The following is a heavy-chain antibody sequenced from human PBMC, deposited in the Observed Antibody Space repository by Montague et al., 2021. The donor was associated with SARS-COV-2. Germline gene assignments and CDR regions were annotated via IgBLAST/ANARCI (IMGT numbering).Heavy chain of an antibody. V-gene: IGHV4-59*08. CDR3: ARLGVVPSPRAFDP. CDR1: GGSINSYY. Sequence: SETLSLTCTASGGSINSYYWSCVRQSPGKGLEWIGYTYHNGITNSNPSLKSRVTISVDTSKNQFSLMVNSVSAADTAVYYCARLGVVPSPRAFDPWGQGTLVTVSS. J-gene: IGHJ5*02. D-gene: IGHD3-10*01. CDR2: TYHNGIT.